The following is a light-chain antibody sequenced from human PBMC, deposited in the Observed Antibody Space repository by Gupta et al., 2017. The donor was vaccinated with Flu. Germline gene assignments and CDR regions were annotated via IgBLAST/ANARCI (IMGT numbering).Light chain of an antibody. Sequence: QSALTQPRSVSGSPGQSVTISCTGTSSDGGGYNYVSWYQQHPGKAPKLMIYDVSKRPSGVPDRFSGSKSGNTASLTISGRQAEDEADYYCCSYAGSYTGVFGGGTKLTVL. J-gene: IGLJ3*02. CDR3: CSYAGSYTGV. CDR2: DVS. V-gene: IGLV2-11*01. CDR1: SSDGGGYNY.